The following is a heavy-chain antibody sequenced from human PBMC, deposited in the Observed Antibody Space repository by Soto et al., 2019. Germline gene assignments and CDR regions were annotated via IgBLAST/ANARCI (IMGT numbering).Heavy chain of an antibody. CDR1: GFPFSTSA. CDR3: AKYSGSYPGYNGLRL. J-gene: IGHJ6*02. V-gene: IGHV3-23*01. CDR2: ISGSSDAA. D-gene: IGHD1-26*01. Sequence: EVQLLESGGGLVQPGGSLRLSCAASGFPFSTSAMNWVRQAPGKGLEWVSIISGSSDAAYYAESVKGRFASSRDNSKNTLYVQMNSLRAEDTAVYYCAKYSGSYPGYNGLRLWGQGTTVTVS.